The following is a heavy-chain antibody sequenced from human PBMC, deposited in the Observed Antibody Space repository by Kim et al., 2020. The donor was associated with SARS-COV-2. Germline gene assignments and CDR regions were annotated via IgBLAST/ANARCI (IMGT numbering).Heavy chain of an antibody. Sequence: SVKVSCKASGGTFSSYAISWVRQAPGQGLEWMGGIIPIFGTANYAQKFQGRVTITADESTSTAYMELSSLRSEDTAVYYCARVRRDDSSGYYSFKDAFDIWGQGTMVTVSS. D-gene: IGHD3-22*01. CDR1: GGTFSSYA. CDR2: IIPIFGTA. CDR3: ARVRRDDSSGYYSFKDAFDI. V-gene: IGHV1-69*13. J-gene: IGHJ3*02.